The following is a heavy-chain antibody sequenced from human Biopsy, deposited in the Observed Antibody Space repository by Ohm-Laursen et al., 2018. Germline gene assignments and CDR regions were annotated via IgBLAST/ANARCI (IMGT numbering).Heavy chain of an antibody. CDR2: LNPVSGNS. D-gene: IGHD1-7*01. CDR1: GYTFTSYD. CDR3: GRAVRNQLLTDP. V-gene: IGHV1-8*01. Sequence: ASVKVSCKASGYTFTSYDITWVRQASGQGPEWIGRLNPVSGNSNFGQKFRGRVTVTSDTSISTAYMELSGLTSDDTATYYCGRAVRNQLLTDPWGQGTLVTVT. J-gene: IGHJ5*02.